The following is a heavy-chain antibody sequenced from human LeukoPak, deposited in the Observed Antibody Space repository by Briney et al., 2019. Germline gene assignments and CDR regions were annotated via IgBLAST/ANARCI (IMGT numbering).Heavy chain of an antibody. D-gene: IGHD4-17*01. Sequence: ASVKVSCKASGYIFTGYYMHWVRQAPGQGLEWMGWINPNSGDTNYAQKFQGRVTMTRDMSTSTVYMELSSLRSEDTAVYYCARGDGDYELSFAFNIGGQGTMVTV. J-gene: IGHJ3*02. CDR1: GYIFTGYY. V-gene: IGHV1-2*02. CDR3: ARGDGDYELSFAFNI. CDR2: INPNSGDT.